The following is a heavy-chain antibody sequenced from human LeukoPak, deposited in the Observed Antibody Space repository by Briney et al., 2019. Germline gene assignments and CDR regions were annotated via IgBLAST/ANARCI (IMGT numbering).Heavy chain of an antibody. J-gene: IGHJ4*02. CDR1: GVSISSYY. CDR3: ARWYYDSSGYRYFDY. Sequence: SETLSLTCTVSGVSISSYYWTWIRQPPGKGLEWIGNIDYSGNTKYNPSLKSRVTISVDTSKNQFSLKLGSVTAADTAVYYCARWYYDSSGYRYFDYWGQGTLVTVSS. D-gene: IGHD3-22*01. V-gene: IGHV4-59*01. CDR2: IDYSGNT.